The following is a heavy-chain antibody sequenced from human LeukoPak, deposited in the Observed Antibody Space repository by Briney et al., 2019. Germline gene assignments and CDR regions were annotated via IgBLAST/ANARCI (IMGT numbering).Heavy chain of an antibody. Sequence: PGGSLTLSCAASGFTFSTSAMSWVRPAPGKGLEWVSTISGSGGRIYYADSVKGRFTISRDNSKNTMYLQMNSLRAEDTAIYYCAKSREGYYAYFDNWGQGDLVTVSS. CDR2: ISGSGGRI. CDR1: GFTFSTSA. CDR3: AKSREGYYAYFDN. J-gene: IGHJ4*02. D-gene: IGHD5-24*01. V-gene: IGHV3-23*01.